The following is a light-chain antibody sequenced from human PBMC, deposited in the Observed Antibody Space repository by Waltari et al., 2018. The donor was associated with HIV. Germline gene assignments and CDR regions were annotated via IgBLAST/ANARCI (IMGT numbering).Light chain of an antibody. CDR1: HDIDNY. CDR2: GAS. CDR3: KHYNFYPFT. J-gene: IGKJ3*01. V-gene: IGKV1-16*02. Sequence: DIQMTQSPSALSASVGDRVTIPCRASHDIDNYLAWFQQKAGKAPKALIYGASILQSGVPSKFSGSGSGSHFTLTINNLQSEDVATYFCKHYNFYPFTFGPGTKV.